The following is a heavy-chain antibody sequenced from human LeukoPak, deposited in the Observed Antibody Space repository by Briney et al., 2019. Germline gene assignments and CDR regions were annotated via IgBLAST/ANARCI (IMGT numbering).Heavy chain of an antibody. D-gene: IGHD2-2*01. CDR1: GGSFSGYY. CDR2: INHSGST. J-gene: IGHJ5*02. V-gene: IGHV4-34*01. Sequence: SSETLSLTCAVYGGSFSGYYWSWIRQPPGKGLEWIGEINHSGSTNYNPSLKSRVTISVDTSKNQFSLKLSSVTAADTAVYYCASGAFLGYCSSTSCPGWFDPWGQGTLVTVSS. CDR3: ASGAFLGYCSSTSCPGWFDP.